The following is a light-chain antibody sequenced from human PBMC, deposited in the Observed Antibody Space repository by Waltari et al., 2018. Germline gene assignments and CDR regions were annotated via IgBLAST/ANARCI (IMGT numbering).Light chain of an antibody. CDR2: GTS. CDR3: QQYDYWPWT. Sequence: IVMTQSPATLSLSPGASATLSCRASQSVRGTFAWFQQKPGQPPRLLIYGTSTRATGIPSRFTGSGSGTEFSLTISSLQPEDFATYYCQQYDYWPWTFGQGTRVETK. J-gene: IGKJ1*01. V-gene: IGKV3D-15*01. CDR1: QSVRGT.